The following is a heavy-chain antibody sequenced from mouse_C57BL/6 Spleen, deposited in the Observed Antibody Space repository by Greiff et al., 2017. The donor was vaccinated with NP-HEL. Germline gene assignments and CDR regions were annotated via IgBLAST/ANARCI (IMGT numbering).Heavy chain of an antibody. CDR3: ARGRLRAMDY. CDR2: IDPSDSYT. CDR1: GYTFTSYW. V-gene: IGHV1-50*01. Sequence: QVHVKQPGAELVKPGASVKLSCKASGYTFTSYWMQWVKQRPGQGLEWIGEIDPSDSYTNYNQKFKGKATLTVDTSSSTAYMQLSSLTSEDSAVYYCARGRLRAMDYWGQGTSVTVSS. D-gene: IGHD3-2*02. J-gene: IGHJ4*01.